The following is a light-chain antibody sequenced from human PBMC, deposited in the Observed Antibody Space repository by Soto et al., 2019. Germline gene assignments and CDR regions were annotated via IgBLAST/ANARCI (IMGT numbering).Light chain of an antibody. CDR3: QSYASSLRGWAHYV. V-gene: IGLV1-40*01. CDR1: SSNIGAGYD. CDR2: GNS. Sequence: QAVLTQPPSVSGAPGQRVTISCTGSSSNIGAGYDVHWYQQLPGTDPKLLIYGNSNRPSGVPDRFSGSKSGTSASLAITGLQAEDEADYYCQSYASSLRGWAHYVLGTGTKVPVL. J-gene: IGLJ1*01.